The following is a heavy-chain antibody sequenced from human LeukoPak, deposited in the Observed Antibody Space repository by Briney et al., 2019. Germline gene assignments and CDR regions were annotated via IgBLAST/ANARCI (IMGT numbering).Heavy chain of an antibody. CDR2: ISGGGGST. D-gene: IGHD2-21*02. Sequence: GGSLSLSCEASGVTFTGYFMSWIRQAPGKGLEWVSAISGGGGSTFYPDSVKGRFTISRDNSENRLYMAVHGLRAEDTAVCYCASRTASESWGGGTLVIVSS. CDR1: GVTFTGYF. CDR3: ASRTASES. V-gene: IGHV3-23*01. J-gene: IGHJ5*02.